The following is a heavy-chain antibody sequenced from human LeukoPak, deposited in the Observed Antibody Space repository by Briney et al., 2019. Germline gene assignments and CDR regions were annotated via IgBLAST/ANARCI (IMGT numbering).Heavy chain of an antibody. V-gene: IGHV1-46*01. J-gene: IGHJ4*02. D-gene: IGHD3/OR15-3a*01. CDR2: ST. CDR3: ARWTTTYLDY. Sequence: STNYAQKFQGRVTMTGDTSTSTVYMELSSLRSEDTAVYYCARWTTTYLDYWGQGTLVTVSS.